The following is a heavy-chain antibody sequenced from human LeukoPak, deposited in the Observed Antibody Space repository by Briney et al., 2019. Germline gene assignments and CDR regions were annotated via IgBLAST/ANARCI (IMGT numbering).Heavy chain of an antibody. CDR2: IWYDGSYK. V-gene: IGHV3-33*06. Sequence: GGSLRLSCAASGFTFINYGMHWVRQAPGKGLDWVAVIWYDGSYKYYADSVKGRFTISRDNSKNTLYLQMNSLRAEDTAIYYCAKVVQYTASTGTGLDDWGQGTLVTVSS. CDR3: AKVVQYTASTGTGLDD. CDR1: GFTFINYG. D-gene: IGHD6-13*01. J-gene: IGHJ4*02.